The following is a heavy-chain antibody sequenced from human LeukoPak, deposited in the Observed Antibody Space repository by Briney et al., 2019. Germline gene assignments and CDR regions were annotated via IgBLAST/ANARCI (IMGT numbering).Heavy chain of an antibody. V-gene: IGHV3-48*04. CDR2: ISSSSSTI. J-gene: IGHJ4*02. CDR3: AKDSYYDSSGCLAR. D-gene: IGHD3-22*01. Sequence: PGGSLRLSCAASGFTFSSYSMNWVRQAPGKGLEWVSYISSSSSTIYYADSVKGRFTISRDNAKNSLYLQMNSLRAEDTAVYYCAKDSYYDSSGCLARWGQGTLVTVSS. CDR1: GFTFSSYS.